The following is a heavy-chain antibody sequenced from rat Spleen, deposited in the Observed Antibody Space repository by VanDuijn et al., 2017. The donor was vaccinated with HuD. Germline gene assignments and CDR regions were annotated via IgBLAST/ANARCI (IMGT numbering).Heavy chain of an antibody. CDR2: ISYDGSST. J-gene: IGHJ3*01. Sequence: EVQLVESGGGLVRPGGSLKLSCSVSGFTFSNFDMAWVRQAPTKGLEWVSSISYDGSSTYYRDSVKGRFTISRDNAKSTLYLQMDSLRSEDTATYYCARHDNSGSLWFAYWGQGTLVTVSS. CDR1: GFTFSNFD. CDR3: ARHDNSGSLWFAY. V-gene: IGHV5-29*01. D-gene: IGHD4-3*01.